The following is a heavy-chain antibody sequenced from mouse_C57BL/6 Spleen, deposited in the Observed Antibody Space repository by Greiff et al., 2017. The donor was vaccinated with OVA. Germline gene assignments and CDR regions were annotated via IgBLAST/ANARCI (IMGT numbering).Heavy chain of an antibody. CDR2: IDPSDSDT. V-gene: IGHV1-52*01. CDR3: ERVLLGRRDYAMDY. CDR1: GYTFTSYW. D-gene: IGHD2-14*01. J-gene: IGHJ4*01. Sequence: QVQLQQPGAELVRPGSSVKLSCKASGYTFTSYWMHWVKQRPIQGLEWIGNIDPSDSDTHYNQKFKDKATLTVAKSSSTAYMQLSSLTSEDSAVYYCERVLLGRRDYAMDYWGKGTSVTVSS.